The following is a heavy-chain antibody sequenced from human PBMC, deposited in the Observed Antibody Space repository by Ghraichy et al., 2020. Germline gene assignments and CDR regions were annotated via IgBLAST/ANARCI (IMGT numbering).Heavy chain of an antibody. J-gene: IGHJ3*02. Sequence: GGSLRLSCAASGFTFSYYWMHWVRQGPGKGLEWVARVNSDGCNPNYADSVKGRFTVSRDNAKHTLYLQMHTLRADDTAVYYCTRPGVDDAFETWGRGTQVIVSS. V-gene: IGHV3-74*01. CDR3: TRPGVDDAFET. CDR2: VNSDGCNP. D-gene: IGHD2-8*01. CDR1: GFTFSYYW.